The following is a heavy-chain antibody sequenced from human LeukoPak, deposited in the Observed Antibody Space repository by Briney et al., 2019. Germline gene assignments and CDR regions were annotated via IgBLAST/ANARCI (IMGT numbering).Heavy chain of an antibody. CDR2: ISAYNGNT. J-gene: IGHJ4*02. CDR3: ARGAPSRWTYGY. Sequence: ASVKVSCKASGYTFTSYGISWVRQAPGQGLEWMGWISAYNGNTNYAQKLQGRVTMTRDMSTSTVYMELSSLRSEDTAVYYCARGAPSRWTYGYWGQGTLVTVSS. V-gene: IGHV1-18*01. CDR1: GYTFTSYG. D-gene: IGHD3/OR15-3a*01.